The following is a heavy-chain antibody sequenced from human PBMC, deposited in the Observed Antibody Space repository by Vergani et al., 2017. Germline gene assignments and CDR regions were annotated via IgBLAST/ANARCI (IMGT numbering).Heavy chain of an antibody. V-gene: IGHV6-1*01. D-gene: IGHD5-18*01. CDR1: GDSVSSNSAA. CDR3: AREGRGYSYGYLGSGSYAAMDV. CDR2: TYYRSKWYN. J-gene: IGHJ6*03. Sequence: QVQLQQSGPGLVKPSQTLSLTCAISGDSVSSNSAAWNWIRQSPSRGLEWLGRTYYRSKWYNDYAVSVKSRITINPDTSNNQFSLKLSSVTAADTAVYYCAREGRGYSYGYLGSGSYAAMDVWGKGTTVTVSS.